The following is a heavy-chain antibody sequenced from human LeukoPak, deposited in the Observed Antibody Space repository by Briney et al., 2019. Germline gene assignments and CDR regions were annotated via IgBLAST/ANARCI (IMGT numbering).Heavy chain of an antibody. CDR3: ARDQGNTIFGVVIQADNWFDP. Sequence: GASVKVSCKASGGTFSSYAISWVRQAPGQGLEWMGGIIPIFGTANYAQKFQGRVTITADESTSTAYMELSSLRSEGTAVYYCARDQGNTIFGVVIQADNWFDPWGQGTLVTVSS. D-gene: IGHD3-3*01. J-gene: IGHJ5*02. CDR1: GGTFSSYA. V-gene: IGHV1-69*13. CDR2: IIPIFGTA.